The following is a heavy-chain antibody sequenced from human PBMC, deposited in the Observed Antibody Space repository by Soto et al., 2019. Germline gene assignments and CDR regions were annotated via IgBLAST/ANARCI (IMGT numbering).Heavy chain of an antibody. CDR3: ATSRTSIAVAGETEYYFDY. CDR1: GYAFTDFY. Sequence: ASVKVSCKTSGYAFTDFYMPWVLQAPGQGPEWMGWINPNSGGTKYAQNFQGWVTMTRDTSISTAYMELSRLRSDDTAVYYCATSRTSIAVAGETEYYFDYWRQGTLVTVSS. J-gene: IGHJ4*02. D-gene: IGHD6-19*01. V-gene: IGHV1-2*04. CDR2: INPNSGGT.